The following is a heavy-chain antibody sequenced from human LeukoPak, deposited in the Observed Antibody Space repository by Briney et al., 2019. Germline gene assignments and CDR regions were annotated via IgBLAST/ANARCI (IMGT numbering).Heavy chain of an antibody. J-gene: IGHJ1*01. CDR3: ASGYSSGWYSKGAEYFQH. D-gene: IGHD6-19*01. Sequence: PGGSLRLSCAASGFTFSSYSMNWVRQAPGKGLEWVSSISSGSSYIYYADSVKGRFTISRDNAKNSLYLQMNSLRAEDTAVYYCASGYSSGWYSKGAEYFQHWGQGTLVTVSS. CDR2: ISSGSSYI. CDR1: GFTFSSYS. V-gene: IGHV3-21*01.